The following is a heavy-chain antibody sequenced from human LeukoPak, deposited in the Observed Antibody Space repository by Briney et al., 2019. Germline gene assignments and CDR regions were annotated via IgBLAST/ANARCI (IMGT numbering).Heavy chain of an antibody. V-gene: IGHV3-21*01. D-gene: IGHD3-3*01. CDR3: ARTSSTDYDIWSGPDP. Sequence: GGSLRLSCAASGFTFSSYAMSWVRQAPGKGLEWVSSISSSSSYIYYADSVKGRFTISRDNAKNSLYLQMSSLRVEDTAVYYCARTSSTDYDIWSGPDPWGQGTLVTVSS. J-gene: IGHJ5*02. CDR2: ISSSSSYI. CDR1: GFTFSSYA.